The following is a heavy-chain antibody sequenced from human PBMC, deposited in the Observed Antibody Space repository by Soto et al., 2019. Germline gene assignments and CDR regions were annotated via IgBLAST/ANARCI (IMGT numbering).Heavy chain of an antibody. CDR3: ARGSGGSDY. Sequence: QVQLVESGGGVVQPGRSLRLACAASGFTFSSYAMYWVRQPPGKGLEWVADISYDGSNEYYAESVKGRFTISRDNSKNTLYLQMNSLRAEDTAVYYCARGSGGSDYWGQGTLVTVSS. CDR2: ISYDGSNE. V-gene: IGHV3-30-3*01. J-gene: IGHJ4*02. CDR1: GFTFSSYA. D-gene: IGHD2-8*02.